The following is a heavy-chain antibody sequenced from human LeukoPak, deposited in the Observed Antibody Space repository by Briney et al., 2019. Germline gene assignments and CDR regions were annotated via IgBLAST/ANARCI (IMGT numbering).Heavy chain of an antibody. D-gene: IGHD3-16*01. J-gene: IGHJ4*02. CDR2: IYYSGST. CDR1: GGSISSYY. CDR3: ASWGEPGDDLDY. Sequence: SETLSLTCTVSGGSISSYYWSWIRQPPGKGLEWIGYIYYSGSTNYNPSLKGRVTISVDTSKNQFSLKLSSVTAADTAVYYCASWGEPGDDLDYWGQGTLVTVSS. V-gene: IGHV4-59*01.